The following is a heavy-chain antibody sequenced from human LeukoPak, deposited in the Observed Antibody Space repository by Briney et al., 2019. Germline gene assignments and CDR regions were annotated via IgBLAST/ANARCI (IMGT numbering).Heavy chain of an antibody. CDR2: MYYNGNT. CDR3: ARQFYCSAGTCLYPNWFDS. J-gene: IGHJ5*01. CDR1: GYSVSSSPYY. V-gene: IGHV4-39*01. Sequence: PSETLSLTCSVSGYSVSSSPYYWGWIRQPPGKGLEWIVSMYYNGNTYYNWSLKSRVTVSLDKSKNQFFLRLSSVTAADTATYYCARQFYCSAGTCLYPNWFDSWGQGSLVTVSS. D-gene: IGHD2-15*01.